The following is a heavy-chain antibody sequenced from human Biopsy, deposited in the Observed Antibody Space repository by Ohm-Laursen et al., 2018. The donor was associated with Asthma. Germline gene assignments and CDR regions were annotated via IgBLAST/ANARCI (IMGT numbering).Heavy chain of an antibody. J-gene: IGHJ6*02. D-gene: IGHD3-3*01. CDR1: GYNFISFA. CDR2: VNTGNGDT. CDR3: ARAVTILQEWSGGMDV. Sequence: SVKVSCNASGYNFISFAIHWVRQAPGQRLEWMGWVNTGNGDTKYSQKFQGRVTITRDTSASTAYMELRSLTIEDTAVYYCARAVTILQEWSGGMDVWGQGTTVTVSS. V-gene: IGHV1-3*04.